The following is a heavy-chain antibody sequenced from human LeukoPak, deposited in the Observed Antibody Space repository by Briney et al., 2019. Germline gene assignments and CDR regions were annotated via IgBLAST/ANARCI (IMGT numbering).Heavy chain of an antibody. V-gene: IGHV4-34*01. CDR1: GGSFSGYY. CDR3: ARGTTISKANWFDP. D-gene: IGHD3-3*01. CDR2: INHSGST. Sequence: PSETLSLTCAVYGGSFSGYYWSWIRQPPGKGLEWIGEINHSGSTNYNPSLKSRVTISVDTSKNQFSLKLSSVTAADTAVYYCARGTTISKANWFDPWGQGTLVTVSS. J-gene: IGHJ5*02.